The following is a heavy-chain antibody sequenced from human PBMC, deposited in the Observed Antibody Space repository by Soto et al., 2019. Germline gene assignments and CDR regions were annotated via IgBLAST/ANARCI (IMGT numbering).Heavy chain of an antibody. CDR1: GFSLSTSGVG. CDR3: AHSPMIVVIGQDHLILDP. CDR2: IYWDDDK. J-gene: IGHJ5*02. Sequence: QITLKESGPTLVKPTQTLTLTCTFSGFSLSTSGVGVGWIRQPPGKALEWLALIYWDDDKRYSPSLKSRLTITKDXXKXQXXLTMTNMDPVDTATYYCAHSPMIVVIGQDHLILDPWGQGTLVTVSS. V-gene: IGHV2-5*02. D-gene: IGHD3-22*01.